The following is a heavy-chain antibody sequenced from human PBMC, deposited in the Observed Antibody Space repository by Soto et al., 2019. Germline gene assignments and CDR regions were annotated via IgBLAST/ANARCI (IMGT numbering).Heavy chain of an antibody. CDR1: GFTFSSYA. V-gene: IGHV3-30-3*01. D-gene: IGHD1-26*01. J-gene: IGHJ6*01. Sequence: GGSLRLSCAASGFTFSSYAMHWVLQAPGKGLEWVAVISYDGSNKYYADSVKGLFTISRDNSKNTLYLQMNILSAEDTAVYYFASASGSYHTSYYDGMYVWGQGTTVTVSS. CDR2: ISYDGSNK. CDR3: ASASGSYHTSYYDGMYV.